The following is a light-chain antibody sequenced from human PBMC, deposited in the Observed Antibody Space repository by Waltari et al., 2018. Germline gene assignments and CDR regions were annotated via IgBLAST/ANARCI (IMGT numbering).Light chain of an antibody. CDR2: AAS. Sequence: DIQMTQSPSSMSASVGDTVTITCRASQGISSYLAWYQQKPGKAPKRLIYAASTLQSGVPSRFSGSGSGTDFTLTISSLQPEDFATYYCQQHNSHLTFGGGTKVEIK. CDR1: QGISSY. J-gene: IGKJ4*01. CDR3: QQHNSHLT. V-gene: IGKV1-16*01.